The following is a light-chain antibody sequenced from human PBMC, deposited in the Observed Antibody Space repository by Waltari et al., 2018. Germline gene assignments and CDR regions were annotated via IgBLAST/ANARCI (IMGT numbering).Light chain of an antibody. V-gene: IGLV2-14*03. CDR2: DVS. CDR3: SSHTSNSVVV. CDR1: SSDVGGYTY. Sequence: QSALTQPASVSGSPGQSLTIPCTGTSSDVGGYTYVPWYQQPPGKAPKVLIYDVSNRPSGVSNRFSGSKSGNTASLTISGLQAEDEAEYYCSSHTSNSVVVFGGGTKLTVL. J-gene: IGLJ2*01.